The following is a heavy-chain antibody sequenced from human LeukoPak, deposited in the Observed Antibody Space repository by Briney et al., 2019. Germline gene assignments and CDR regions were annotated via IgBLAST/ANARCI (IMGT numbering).Heavy chain of an antibody. D-gene: IGHD1-1*01. CDR2: ISSSSSTI. CDR3: ARDRLDGNNWNDCDY. J-gene: IGHJ4*02. Sequence: GGSLRLSCAASGFTFSSYSMNWVRRAPGKGLEWVSYISSSSSTIYYADSVKGRFTISRDNSKNTVYVQMNGLRVDDTAVYYCARDRLDGNNWNDCDYWGQGTLVTVSS. V-gene: IGHV3-48*04. CDR1: GFTFSSYS.